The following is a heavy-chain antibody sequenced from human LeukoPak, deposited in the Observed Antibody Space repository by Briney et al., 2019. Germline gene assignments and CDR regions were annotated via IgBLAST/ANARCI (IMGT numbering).Heavy chain of an antibody. CDR2: IKPDGSEK. V-gene: IGHV3-7*01. CDR1: GFTFSSYA. J-gene: IGHJ4*02. Sequence: GGSLRLSCAASGFTFSSYAMSWVRQAPGKGLQWVANIKPDGSEKYYVDSVKGRFTISRDNAKNSLYLQMDNLRADDTAVYYCARGGGATAGYWGQGILVTVSS. CDR3: ARGGGATAGY. D-gene: IGHD3-16*01.